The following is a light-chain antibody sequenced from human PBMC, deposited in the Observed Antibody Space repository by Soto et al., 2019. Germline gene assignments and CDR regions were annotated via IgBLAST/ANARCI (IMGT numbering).Light chain of an antibody. CDR3: SSYRTKSSVV. CDR1: SSDVGGYNY. V-gene: IGLV2-14*01. CDR2: EVS. J-gene: IGLJ2*01. Sequence: QSALTQPASVSGYPGQSITISCTGTSSDVGGYNYVSWYQHHPGKAPKLMIYEVSSRPSGVSNRFFGSKSGNTASLTISGLQTEDEADYFCSSYRTKSSVVFGGGTKLTVL.